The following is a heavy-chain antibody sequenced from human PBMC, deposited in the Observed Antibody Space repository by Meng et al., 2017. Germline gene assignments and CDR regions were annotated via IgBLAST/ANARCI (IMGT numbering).Heavy chain of an antibody. D-gene: IGHD6-13*01. V-gene: IGHV1-3*01. Sequence: ASVKVSCKASGYTFTSYAMHWVRQAPGQRLEWMGWINAGNGNTKYSQKFQGRVTITRDTSASTAYMELSSLRSEDTAVYYCARSLVSGFSPGSWYYFDYWGQGTLVTVSS. J-gene: IGHJ4*02. CDR2: INAGNGNT. CDR1: GYTFTSYA. CDR3: ARSLVSGFSPGSWYYFDY.